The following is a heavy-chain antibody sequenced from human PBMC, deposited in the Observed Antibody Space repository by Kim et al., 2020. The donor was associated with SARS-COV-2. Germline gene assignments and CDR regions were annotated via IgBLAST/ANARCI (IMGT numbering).Heavy chain of an antibody. CDR3: VCLSSSWYYFDY. CDR1: GYSFTNYW. Sequence: GESLKISCKSYGYSFTNYWISWVRQMPGKGLEWMGRIDPSDSYTNYSPSFQGHVTISADKSISTAYLQWSSLKASDTAMYYCVCLSSSWYYFDYWGQGTLVTVSS. CDR2: IDPSDSYT. V-gene: IGHV5-10-1*01. J-gene: IGHJ4*02. D-gene: IGHD6-13*01.